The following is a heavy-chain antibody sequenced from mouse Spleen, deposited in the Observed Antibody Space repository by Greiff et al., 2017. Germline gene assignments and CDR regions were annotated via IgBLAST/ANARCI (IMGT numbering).Heavy chain of an antibody. CDR3: ARQETTVVVFDY. D-gene: IGHD1-1*01. V-gene: IGHV5-9*01. CDR1: GFTFSSYA. J-gene: IGHJ2*01. CDR2: ISSGGGNT. Sequence: EVMLVESGGGLVKLGGSLKLSCAASGFTFSSYAMSWVRQTPEKRLEWVATISSGGGNTYYPDSVKGRFTISRDNAKNTLYLQMSSLKSEDTAMYYCARQETTVVVFDYWGQGTTLTVSS.